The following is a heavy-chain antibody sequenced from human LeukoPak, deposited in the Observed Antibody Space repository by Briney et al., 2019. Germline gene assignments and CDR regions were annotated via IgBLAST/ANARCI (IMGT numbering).Heavy chain of an antibody. V-gene: IGHV4-61*02. CDR1: GGSISGGSYY. J-gene: IGHJ6*03. CDR2: IYPSGST. D-gene: IGHD6-13*01. Sequence: PSETLSLTCTVSGGSISGGSYYWNWIRQSAEKGLEWIGRIYPSGSTNYNPSLRSRVTISVDTSKNQFSLKLTSATAADTAVYYCAREQQLPPIYYYYMDVWGKGTTVTVSS. CDR3: AREQQLPPIYYYYMDV.